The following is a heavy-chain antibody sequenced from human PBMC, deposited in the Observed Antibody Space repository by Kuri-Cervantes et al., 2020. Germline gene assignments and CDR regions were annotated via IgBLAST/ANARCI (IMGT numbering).Heavy chain of an antibody. CDR3: ARDLRGSSCF. J-gene: IGHJ4*02. D-gene: IGHD6-13*01. Sequence: GESLKISCAASGFTFSSYGMHWVRQAPGKGLEWVAVIWYDGSNKYYADSVKGRFTISRDNSKNTLYLQMNSLRAEDTAVYYCARDLRGSSCFWGQGALVTVSS. V-gene: IGHV3-33*01. CDR1: GFTFSSYG. CDR2: IWYDGSNK.